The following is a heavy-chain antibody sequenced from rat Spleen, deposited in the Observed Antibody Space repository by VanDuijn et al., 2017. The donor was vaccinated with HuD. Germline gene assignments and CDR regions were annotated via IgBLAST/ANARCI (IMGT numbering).Heavy chain of an antibody. CDR2: IWSNGGT. Sequence: QVQLTESGPGLVQPSQTLSLTCTVSGLSLTSNSVSWIRQPPGKGLEWMGVIWSNGGTDYNSAIKSRLSISRDTSKSQVFLKMNSLQTEDTAIYHCTRAPGKGYVMDAWGQGTAVTVSS. D-gene: IGHD5-1*01. CDR1: GLSLTSNS. J-gene: IGHJ4*01. V-gene: IGHV2-47*01. CDR3: TRAPGKGYVMDA.